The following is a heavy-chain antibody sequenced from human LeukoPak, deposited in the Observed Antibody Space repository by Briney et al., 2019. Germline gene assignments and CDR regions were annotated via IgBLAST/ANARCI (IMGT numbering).Heavy chain of an antibody. CDR2: ISSSGSTI. J-gene: IGHJ4*02. V-gene: IGHV3-48*03. Sequence: GSLRLSCAASGFTFRDYAMRWARQAPGKGLEWVSYISSSGSTIYYADSVKGRFTISRDNAKNSLYLQMKSLRVEDTAVYYCAREKPELDYWGQGTLVTVSS. CDR3: AREKPELDY. CDR1: GFTFRDYA.